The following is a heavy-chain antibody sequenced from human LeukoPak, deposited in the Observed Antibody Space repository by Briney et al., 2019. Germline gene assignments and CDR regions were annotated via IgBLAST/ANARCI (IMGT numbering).Heavy chain of an antibody. CDR3: ARGAYCSSTSCYLGYYYYYMDV. D-gene: IGHD2-2*01. CDR1: GGSISSYY. V-gene: IGHV4-4*07. Sequence: SETLFLTCTVSGGSISSYYWSWIRQPAGKGLEWIGRIYTSGSTNYNPSLKSRVTMSVDTSKNQFSLKLSSVTAADTAVYYCARGAYCSSTSCYLGYYYYYMDVWGKGTTVTVSS. J-gene: IGHJ6*03. CDR2: IYTSGST.